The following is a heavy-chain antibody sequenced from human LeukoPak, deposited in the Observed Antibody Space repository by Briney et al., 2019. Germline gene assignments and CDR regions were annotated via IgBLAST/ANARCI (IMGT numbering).Heavy chain of an antibody. CDR1: GYTFTNYH. V-gene: IGHV1-46*01. Sequence: ASVKVSCKASGYTFTNYHMHWVRQAPGQGLEWMGIINPSGGSTSYAQKFQGRVTMTRDTSTSTVYMELSSLRSEDTAVYYCARGGSSWGIDYWGQGTLVTVSS. CDR3: ARGGSSWGIDY. J-gene: IGHJ4*02. CDR2: INPSGGST. D-gene: IGHD6-13*01.